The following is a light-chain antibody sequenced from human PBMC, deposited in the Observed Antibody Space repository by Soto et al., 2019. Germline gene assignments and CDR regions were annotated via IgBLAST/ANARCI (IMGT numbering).Light chain of an antibody. CDR1: QSVSSN. CDR3: QQYNNWPPLMCT. Sequence: EIVMMQSPATPSVSPGERATLSCRASQSVSSNLAWYQQKPGQAPRLLIYGASTRATGIPARFSGSGSGTEFTLTISSLQSEDFAVYYCQQYNNWPPLMCTFGQGTKLEI. CDR2: GAS. J-gene: IGKJ2*02. V-gene: IGKV3-15*01.